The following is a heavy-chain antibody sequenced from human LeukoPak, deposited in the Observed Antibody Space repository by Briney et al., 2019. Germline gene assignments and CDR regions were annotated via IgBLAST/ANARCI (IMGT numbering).Heavy chain of an antibody. CDR2: IYFSGGT. J-gene: IGHJ4*02. D-gene: IGHD6-6*01. V-gene: IGHV4-39*07. CDR1: GDSISSSNCY. CDR3: AREEAARDY. Sequence: SETLSLTCTVSGDSISSSNCYWGWIRQPPGKGLEWIGSIYFSGGTYYNASLKSRVTISVDTSKNQFSLRLSSVTAADTAVYYCAREEAARDYWGQGTLVTVSS.